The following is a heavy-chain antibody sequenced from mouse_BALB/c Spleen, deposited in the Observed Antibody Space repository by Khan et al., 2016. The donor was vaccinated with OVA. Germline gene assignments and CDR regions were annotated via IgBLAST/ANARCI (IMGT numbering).Heavy chain of an antibody. Sequence: QVQLQQSGPGLVKPSQTLSITCTVSGFSLTTYGVHWVRQSPGKGLEWLGVIWSGGSTAYNAAFISRLSISKDSSKSQVFFKMNSLQVNDTAIYYCARNYDYDEGLAYWGQGTLVTVSA. CDR3: ARNYDYDEGLAY. CDR1: GFSLTTYG. V-gene: IGHV2-2*02. D-gene: IGHD2-4*01. J-gene: IGHJ3*01. CDR2: IWSGGST.